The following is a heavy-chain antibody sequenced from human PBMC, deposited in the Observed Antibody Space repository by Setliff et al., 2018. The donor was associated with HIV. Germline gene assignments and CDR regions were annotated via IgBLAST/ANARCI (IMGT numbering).Heavy chain of an antibody. Sequence: GASVKVSCKASGYTFTEYYIHWVRQAPGQGLEWMGWIYPNTGGTNYAQKFQGRVTMTRDTSISTAYMELSRLRSDDTALYYCGRSETRDSRGLYYWGQGTLVTVSS. V-gene: IGHV1-2*02. CDR1: GYTFTEYY. CDR2: IYPNTGGT. D-gene: IGHD3-22*01. J-gene: IGHJ4*02. CDR3: GRSETRDSRGLYY.